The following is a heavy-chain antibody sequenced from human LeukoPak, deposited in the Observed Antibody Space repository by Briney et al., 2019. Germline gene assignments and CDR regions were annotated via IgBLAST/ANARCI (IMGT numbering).Heavy chain of an antibody. Sequence: AGGSLRLFCAASGFTLIDYWMSSVRQAPGKGLEWVGNINHNGSEKYCRASVTGQFTISRDNAKSSLYLQMNNLGAEDSAVYYCVRWGTSFDFWGQGALVTVSS. D-gene: IGHD3-16*01. J-gene: IGHJ4*02. CDR3: VRWGTSFDF. CDR2: INHNGSEK. CDR1: GFTLIDYW. V-gene: IGHV3-7*01.